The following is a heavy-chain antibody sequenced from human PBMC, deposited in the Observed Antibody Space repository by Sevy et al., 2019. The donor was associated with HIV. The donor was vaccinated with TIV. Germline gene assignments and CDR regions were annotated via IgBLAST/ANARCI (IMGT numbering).Heavy chain of an antibody. CDR3: AAPGGYRYGSLLDY. J-gene: IGHJ4*02. CDR1: GYTFTGHF. V-gene: IGHV1-2*02. Sequence: ASVKVSCKASGYTFTGHFMHWVRQAPGQGLEWLGWINPDSGDAKYAPNFHGRVTVTRDTSITTVYMELSSLRSDDTAVYYCAAPGGYRYGSLLDYWGQGTLVTVSS. CDR2: INPDSGDA. D-gene: IGHD5-18*01.